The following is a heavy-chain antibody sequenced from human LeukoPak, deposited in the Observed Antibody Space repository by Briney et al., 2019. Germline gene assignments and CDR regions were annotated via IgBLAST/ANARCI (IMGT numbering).Heavy chain of an antibody. D-gene: IGHD5-24*01. CDR2: IYYSGST. J-gene: IGHJ4*02. V-gene: IGHV4-59*08. CDR3: ARHRDGYNL. Sequence: SETVSLTCTVSGGSISSYYWSWIRQPPGKGLEWIGYIYYSGSTNYNPSLKSRVTISVDTSKNQFSLKLSSVTAADTAVYYCARHRDGYNLWGQGTLVTVSS. CDR1: GGSISSYY.